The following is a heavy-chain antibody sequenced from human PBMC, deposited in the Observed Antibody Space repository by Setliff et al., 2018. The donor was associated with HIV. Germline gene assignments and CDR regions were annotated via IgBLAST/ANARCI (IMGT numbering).Heavy chain of an antibody. D-gene: IGHD3-3*01. V-gene: IGHV3-21*04. CDR2: ISWSGSGI. Sequence: GGSLRLSCAASGFTFSSYSMNWVRQAPGKGLEWVAGISWSGSGIGYGDSVKGRFTISRDDDRNTLYLQMNNLRGEDTAIYYCATSNYYDTRGYYIRGHDYWGQGMLVTVSS. CDR1: GFTFSSYS. CDR3: ATSNYYDTRGYYIRGHDY. J-gene: IGHJ4*02.